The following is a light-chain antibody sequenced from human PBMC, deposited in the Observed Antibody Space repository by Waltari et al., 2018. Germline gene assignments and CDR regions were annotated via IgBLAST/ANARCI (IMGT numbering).Light chain of an antibody. Sequence: VLTQSPATLSLSPGDRAALSCRASQSIVDAIAWYQQRPGQTPRLLIYDASNRAPGIPARFSGSGSGTDFTLTISSLELEDFAVYYCQQRRNWPLSFGQGTRLEIK. CDR1: QSIVDA. CDR3: QQRRNWPLS. V-gene: IGKV3-11*01. J-gene: IGKJ5*01. CDR2: DAS.